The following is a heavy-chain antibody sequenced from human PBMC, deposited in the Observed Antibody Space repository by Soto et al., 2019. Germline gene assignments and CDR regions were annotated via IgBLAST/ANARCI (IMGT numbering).Heavy chain of an antibody. J-gene: IGHJ4*02. V-gene: IGHV3-21*01. CDR3: ARDVNLCSGGSCALDY. Sequence: EVPLVESGGGLVKPGGSLRLSCAASGFTFSSYSMNWVRQAPGKGLEWVSSISSSSSYIYYADSVKGRFTISRDNAKNSLYLQMNGLRAEDTAVYYCARDVNLCSGGSCALDYWGQGTLVTVSS. D-gene: IGHD2-15*01. CDR2: ISSSSSYI. CDR1: GFTFSSYS.